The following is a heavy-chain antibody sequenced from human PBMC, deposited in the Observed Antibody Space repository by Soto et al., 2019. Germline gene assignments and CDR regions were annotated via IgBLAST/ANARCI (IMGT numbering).Heavy chain of an antibody. CDR3: ARDRGGYDGLYYYHGMDV. CDR2: ISSSSGST. V-gene: IGHV3-11*06. Sequence: GGSLRLSCAASGFTFSDYYMSWIRQAPGKGLEYISYISSSSGSTNYADSVKGRFTISRDNAKNSLYLQMSSLRAEDTAVYYCARDRGGYDGLYYYHGMDVWGQGTTVTVSS. D-gene: IGHD5-12*01. CDR1: GFTFSDYY. J-gene: IGHJ6*02.